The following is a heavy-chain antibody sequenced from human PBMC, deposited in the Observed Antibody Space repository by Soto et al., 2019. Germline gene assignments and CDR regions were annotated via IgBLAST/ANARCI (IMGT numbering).Heavy chain of an antibody. CDR2: IIPIFGTA. CDR1: GGTFSSYA. V-gene: IGHV1-69*13. Sequence: VASVKVSCKASGGTFSSYAISWVRQAPGQGLEWMGGIIPIFGTANYAQKFQGRVTITADESTSTAYMELSSLRSEDTAVYYCARWGAGAVFDYWGQGTLVTVSS. J-gene: IGHJ4*02. CDR3: ARWGAGAVFDY. D-gene: IGHD1-26*01.